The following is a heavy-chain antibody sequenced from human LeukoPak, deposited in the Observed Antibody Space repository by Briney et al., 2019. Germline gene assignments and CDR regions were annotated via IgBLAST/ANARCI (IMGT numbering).Heavy chain of an antibody. CDR3: ARAGSGSGWYFDY. Sequence: ASVKVSCKASGYDFTSVGITWVRRSPGQGLEWMGWISPYNGNTRYAQKFQGRVAMTTDTSTTTAYMELRGLRFNDTAVYYCARAGSGSGWYFDYWGQGTLVTVSS. J-gene: IGHJ4*02. CDR1: GYDFTSVG. D-gene: IGHD6-19*01. V-gene: IGHV1-18*01. CDR2: ISPYNGNT.